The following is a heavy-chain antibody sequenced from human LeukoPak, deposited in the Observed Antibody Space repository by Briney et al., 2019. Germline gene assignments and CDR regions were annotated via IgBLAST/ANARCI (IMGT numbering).Heavy chain of an antibody. CDR3: AKAFYGGNSGYTDY. J-gene: IGHJ4*02. CDR2: ISYDGSNK. V-gene: IGHV3-30*18. CDR1: GFTFSSYG. Sequence: PGGSLRLSCAASGFTFSSYGMHWVRQAPGKGLEWVAVISYDGSNKYYADSVKGRFTISRDNSKNTLYLQMNSLRAEDTAVYYCAKAFYGGNSGYTDYRGQGTLVTVSS. D-gene: IGHD4-23*01.